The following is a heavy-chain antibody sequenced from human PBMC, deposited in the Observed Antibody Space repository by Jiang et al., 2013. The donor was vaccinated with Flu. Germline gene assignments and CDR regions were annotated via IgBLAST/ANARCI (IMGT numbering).Heavy chain of an antibody. D-gene: IGHD2-15*01. V-gene: IGHV4-59*02. CDR1: VTPSPDTY. CDR2: VHDSGST. J-gene: IGHJ4*02. Sequence: ETPVPPSAVSLVTPSPDTYWNWLRQPPGKGLEWIGYVHDSGSTDYNSSLKSRVTISLDKSKKQFSLKLSSVTAADTAVYYCATARAPEVVAYYFDSWGRGTLVTVSS. CDR3: ATARAPEVVAYYFDS.